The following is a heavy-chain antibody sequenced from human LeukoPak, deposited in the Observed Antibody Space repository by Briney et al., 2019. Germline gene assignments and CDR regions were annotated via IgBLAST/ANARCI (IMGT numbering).Heavy chain of an antibody. J-gene: IGHJ4*02. CDR1: GFSFNTYS. D-gene: IGHD6-19*01. CDR2: ISTSSSTI. Sequence: GGSLRLSCAASGFSFNTYSMNWVRQAPGKGLEWVSFISTSSSTIHYADSVRGRFTISRDNAKNSLYLQMNSLRAEDTAVYYCAKDEIGAVAGLLDYWGQGILVTVSS. CDR3: AKDEIGAVAGLLDY. V-gene: IGHV3-48*01.